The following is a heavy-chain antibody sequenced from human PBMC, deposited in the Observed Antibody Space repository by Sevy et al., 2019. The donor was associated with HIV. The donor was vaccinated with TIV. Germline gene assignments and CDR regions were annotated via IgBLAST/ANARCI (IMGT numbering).Heavy chain of an antibody. J-gene: IGHJ4*02. Sequence: GGSLRLSCAASGFTFSSYARSWVRQAPGKGLEWVSAISGSGGSTYYADSVKGRFTISRDNSKNTLYLQMNSLRAEDTAVYYCANSMVRGVKDDYWGQGTLVTVSS. V-gene: IGHV3-23*01. CDR3: ANSMVRGVKDDY. CDR2: ISGSGGST. D-gene: IGHD3-10*01. CDR1: GFTFSSYA.